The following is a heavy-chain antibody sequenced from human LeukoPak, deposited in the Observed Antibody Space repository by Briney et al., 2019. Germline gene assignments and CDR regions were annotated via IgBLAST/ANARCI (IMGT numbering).Heavy chain of an antibody. CDR3: ARGALAYDVWSGYYGTGSCDY. CDR2: IYYSGST. V-gene: IGHV4-30-4*08. CDR1: GGSISSGDYY. Sequence: SETLSLTCTVSGGSISSGDYYWSWIRQPPGKGLEWIGYIYYSGSTYYNPSLKSRVTISVDTSRNQFSLKLSSVTAADTAVYYCARGALAYDVWSGYYGTGSCDYWGQGTLVTVSS. J-gene: IGHJ4*02. D-gene: IGHD3-3*01.